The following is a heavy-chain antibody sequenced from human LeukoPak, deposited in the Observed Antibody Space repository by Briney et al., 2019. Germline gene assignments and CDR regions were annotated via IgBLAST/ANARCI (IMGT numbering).Heavy chain of an antibody. Sequence: GGSLRLSCAASGLTFSSYAMSWVRQAPGKGLEWVSSISDTGGSTYYADSVRGRFTISRDNSKNTLYLQMNSLRAEDTAVYYCAKAWALTYLGGVDSWGQGTLVTVSS. CDR2: ISDTGGST. CDR3: AKAWALTYLGGVDS. CDR1: GLTFSSYA. V-gene: IGHV3-23*01. D-gene: IGHD2-21*02. J-gene: IGHJ4*02.